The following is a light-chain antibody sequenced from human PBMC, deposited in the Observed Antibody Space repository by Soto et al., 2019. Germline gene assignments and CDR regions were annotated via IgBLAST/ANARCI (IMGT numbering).Light chain of an antibody. Sequence: DIQMTQSPSSLSASVGDRVTITCRASQSISTLLNWYQQKPGKAPKLVIYAASSLESGVPSRFSGSGSGTDFTLTIRSLQPEDFATYYCQQSYSTPYTFGQGTKLEI. CDR3: QQSYSTPYT. V-gene: IGKV1-39*01. CDR1: QSISTL. CDR2: AAS. J-gene: IGKJ2*01.